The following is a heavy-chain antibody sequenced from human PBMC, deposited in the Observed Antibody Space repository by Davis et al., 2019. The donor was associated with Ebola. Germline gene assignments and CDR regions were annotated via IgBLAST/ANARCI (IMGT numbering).Heavy chain of an antibody. D-gene: IGHD1-1*01. CDR2: IYYSGST. CDR3: ARASWLGTGAYE. J-gene: IGHJ4*02. Sequence: MPGGSLRLSCTVSGGSISSYYWSWIRQPPGKGLEWIGYIYYSGSTNYNPSLKSRVTISVDTPKNQFSLKVSSVTAADTAVYYCARASWLGTGAYEWGQGTLVTVSS. V-gene: IGHV4-59*12. CDR1: GGSISSYY.